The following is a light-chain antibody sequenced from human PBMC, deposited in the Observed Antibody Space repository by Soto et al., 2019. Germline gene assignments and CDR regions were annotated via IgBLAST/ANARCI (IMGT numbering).Light chain of an antibody. J-gene: IGLJ2*01. CDR3: TSDTTSSTRI. Sequence: QSALTQPASVSGTPGQAITISCNGTSSDVGGYNSVSWYQQHPGKAPKLMIYEVNNRPSGVTNRFCGSKSGNTASLTISGQQDEDDDDYYSTSDTTSSTRIFGGETQLTVL. CDR2: EVN. CDR1: SSDVGGYNS. V-gene: IGLV2-14*01.